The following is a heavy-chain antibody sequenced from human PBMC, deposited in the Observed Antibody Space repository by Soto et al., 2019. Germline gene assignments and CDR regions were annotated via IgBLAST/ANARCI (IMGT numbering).Heavy chain of an antibody. V-gene: IGHV3-23*01. CDR2: ISGSGGST. CDR3: AKGGDWTVAGTAPWYYYYMDV. CDR1: GFTFSSYA. J-gene: IGHJ6*03. D-gene: IGHD6-19*01. Sequence: GGSLRLSCAASGFTFSSYAMSWVRQAPGKGLEWVSAISGSGGSTYYADSVKGRFTISRDNSKNTLYLQMNSLRAEDTAVYYCAKGGDWTVAGTAPWYYYYMDVWGKGTTVTVSS.